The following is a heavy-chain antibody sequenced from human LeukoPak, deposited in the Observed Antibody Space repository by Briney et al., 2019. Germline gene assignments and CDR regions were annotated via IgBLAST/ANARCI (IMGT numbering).Heavy chain of an antibody. Sequence: SETLSLTCTVSGGSISSSSYRWGWIRQPPGKGLEWIGSIYNSETSYNPSLKSRVTISVDTSKNQISLKLSSVTAADTAVYYCARHKYFGGNFADSWGQRILVTVSS. CDR3: ARHKYFGGNFADS. D-gene: IGHD4-23*01. J-gene: IGHJ4*02. CDR2: IYNSET. CDR1: GGSISSSSYR. V-gene: IGHV4-39*01.